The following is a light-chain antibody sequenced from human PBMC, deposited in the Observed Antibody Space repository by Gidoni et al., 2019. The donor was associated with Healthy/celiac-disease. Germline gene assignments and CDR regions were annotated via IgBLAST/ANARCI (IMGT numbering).Light chain of an antibody. CDR3: QQYGSSLRT. Sequence: EIELTQSPGTLSLSPGERATLSCRASQSVSSSYLAWYQQKPGQAPRLLIYGASSRATGIPDRFSGSGSGTDFTLTISRLEAEDFAVYYCQQYGSSLRTFGQXTKVEIK. V-gene: IGKV3-20*01. CDR1: QSVSSSY. CDR2: GAS. J-gene: IGKJ1*01.